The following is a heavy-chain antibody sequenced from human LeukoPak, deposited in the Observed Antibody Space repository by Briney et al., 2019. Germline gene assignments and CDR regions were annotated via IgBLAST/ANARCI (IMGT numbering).Heavy chain of an antibody. CDR3: AADTLRFLEWTNFDY. Sequence: PSETLSLTCTVSGGSISSYYWSWIRQPAGKGLEWIGRIYTSGSTNYNPSLKSRVTMSVDTSKNQFSLKLSSVTAADTAVYYCAADTLRFLEWTNFDYWGQGTLVTVSS. J-gene: IGHJ4*02. V-gene: IGHV4-4*07. D-gene: IGHD3-3*01. CDR2: IYTSGST. CDR1: GGSISSYY.